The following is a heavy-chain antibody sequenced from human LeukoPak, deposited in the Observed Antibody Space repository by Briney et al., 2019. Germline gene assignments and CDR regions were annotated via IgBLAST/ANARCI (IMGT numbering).Heavy chain of an antibody. J-gene: IGHJ4*02. CDR1: GGSISSYY. Sequence: SETLSLTCTVSGGSISSYYWSWIRQPPGKGLEWIGEINHSGSTNYNPSLKSRVTISVDTSKNQFSLKLSSVTAADTAVYYCARQRLTHSSSYYFDYWGQGTLVTVSS. CDR3: ARQRLTHSSSYYFDY. D-gene: IGHD6-6*01. V-gene: IGHV4-34*01. CDR2: INHSGST.